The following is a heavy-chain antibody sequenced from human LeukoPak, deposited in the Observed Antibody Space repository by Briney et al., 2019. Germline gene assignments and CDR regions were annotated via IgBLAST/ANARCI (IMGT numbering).Heavy chain of an antibody. D-gene: IGHD1-26*01. Sequence: GGSPRLSCAASGFTFSSYNMNWVRQTPGQGLEWVSSITSGSSHRYYADSVKGRFTVSRDNAKSSLYLQMNSLRAEDTAVYYCARDPYSGSYGADYYYYMDVWGKGTTVTISS. J-gene: IGHJ6*03. CDR1: GFTFSSYN. CDR2: ITSGSSHR. CDR3: ARDPYSGSYGADYYYYMDV. V-gene: IGHV3-21*01.